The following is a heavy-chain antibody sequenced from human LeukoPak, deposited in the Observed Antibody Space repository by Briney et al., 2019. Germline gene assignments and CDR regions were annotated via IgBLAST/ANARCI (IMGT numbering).Heavy chain of an antibody. CDR1: GFTFGNYA. J-gene: IGHJ4*02. CDR3: AGRITGYSSGYVF. CDR2: ISGSAHKI. D-gene: IGHD5-18*01. Sequence: GGSLRLSCVGSGFTFGNYAMSWVRQAPGKGLDWVSVISGSAHKIRYADSVRGRFTISRDNSENTVYLQMNNLRGGDTAIYYCAGRITGYSSGYVFWGQGTLVTVSS. V-gene: IGHV3-23*01.